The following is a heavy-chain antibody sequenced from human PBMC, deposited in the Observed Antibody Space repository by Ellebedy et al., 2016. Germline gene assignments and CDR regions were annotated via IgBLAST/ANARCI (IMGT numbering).Heavy chain of an antibody. CDR3: ARERIQQWLNIFDY. J-gene: IGHJ4*02. V-gene: IGHV3-30*04. D-gene: IGHD5-18*01. CDR2: ISYDGRNK. CDR1: GFTFSNHA. Sequence: GGSLRLXXAASGFTFSNHAMHWVRQAPGKGLEWVAVISYDGRNKYYADSVKGRFTISRDNSKNRLYLQMNSLRAEDTAVYYCARERIQQWLNIFDYWGQGTLVTVSS.